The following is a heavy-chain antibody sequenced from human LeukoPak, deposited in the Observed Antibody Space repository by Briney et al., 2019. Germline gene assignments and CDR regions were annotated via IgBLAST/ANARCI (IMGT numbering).Heavy chain of an antibody. J-gene: IGHJ4*02. V-gene: IGHV3-23*01. CDR2: ISGSGGST. D-gene: IGHD3-3*01. CDR3: ATPYDYDFWSGYSSFDY. CDR1: GFTFSSYA. Sequence: GGSLRLYCAASGFTFSSYAMSWVRQAPGKGLEWVSAISGSGGSTYYADSVKGRFTISRDNSKNTLYLQMNSLRAEDTAVYYCATPYDYDFWSGYSSFDYWGQGTLVTVSS.